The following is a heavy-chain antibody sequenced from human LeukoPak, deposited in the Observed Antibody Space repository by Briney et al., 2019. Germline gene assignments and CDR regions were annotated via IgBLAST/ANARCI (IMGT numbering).Heavy chain of an antibody. J-gene: IGHJ4*02. CDR1: GYTFTGYY. CDR2: IKPNSGGT. CDR3: ARGPGTYYYDSSGYYQRDY. Sequence: ASVKVSCKASGYTFTGYYMYWVRQAPGQGLEWMGWIKPNSGGTNYAQKFQGRVTMTRDTSTSTVYMELSSLRSEDTAVYYCARGPGTYYYDSSGYYQRDYWGQGTLVTVSS. D-gene: IGHD3-22*01. V-gene: IGHV1-2*02.